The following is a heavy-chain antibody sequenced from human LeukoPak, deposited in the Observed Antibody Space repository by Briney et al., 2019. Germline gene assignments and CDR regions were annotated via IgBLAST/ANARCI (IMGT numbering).Heavy chain of an antibody. V-gene: IGHV3-30*02. D-gene: IGHD2-2*03. CDR1: GFTFSSYG. CDR3: AKDGGYCSSTSCQNYYYYYMDV. J-gene: IGHJ6*03. CDR2: IWYDGSNK. Sequence: GGSLRLSCAASGFTFSSYGMHCVRQAPGKGLEWVAFIWYDGSNKYYADSVKGRFTISRDNSKNTLYLQMNSLRAEDTALYYCAKDGGYCSSTSCQNYYYYYMDVWGKGTTVTVSS.